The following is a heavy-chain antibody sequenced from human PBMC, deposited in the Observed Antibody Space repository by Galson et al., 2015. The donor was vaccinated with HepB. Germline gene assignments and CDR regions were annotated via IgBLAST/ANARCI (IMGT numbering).Heavy chain of an antibody. Sequence: SLRLSCAASGFTVSSNYMNWVRQAPGKGLEWVSVIYSGGNTYYVDSVKGRFTISRDNSKNTVYLQMNSLRDEDTAVYYCVRDVGGWSGGGDNYMDVWGKGTTVTVSS. CDR3: VRDVGGWSGGGDNYMDV. J-gene: IGHJ6*03. CDR2: IYSGGNT. D-gene: IGHD2-15*01. V-gene: IGHV3-66*01. CDR1: GFTVSSNY.